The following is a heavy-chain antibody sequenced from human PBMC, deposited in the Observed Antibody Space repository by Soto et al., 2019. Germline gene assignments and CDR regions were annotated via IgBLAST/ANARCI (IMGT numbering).Heavy chain of an antibody. J-gene: IGHJ6*02. D-gene: IGHD5-18*01. CDR1: GGSISSGDYY. CDR3: AREGHVDTAMVKMYYYYGMDV. Sequence: SETLSLTCTVSGGSISSGDYYWSWIRQPPGKGLEWIGYIYYSGSTYYNPSLKSRVTISVDTSKNQFSLKLSSVTAADTAVYYCAREGHVDTAMVKMYYYYGMDVWGQGTTVTVS. CDR2: IYYSGST. V-gene: IGHV4-30-4*01.